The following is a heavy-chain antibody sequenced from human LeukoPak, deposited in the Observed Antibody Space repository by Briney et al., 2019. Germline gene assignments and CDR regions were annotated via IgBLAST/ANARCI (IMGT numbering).Heavy chain of an antibody. Sequence: SETLSLTCTVSGGSISSSSYYWGWIRQPPGKGLEWIGSIYYSGSTYYNPSLKSRVTISVDTSKNQFSLNLSSVTAADTAVYYCARQHYDFWSGYYTCGFDYWGQGTLVTVSS. CDR2: IYYSGST. D-gene: IGHD3-3*01. J-gene: IGHJ4*02. V-gene: IGHV4-39*01. CDR1: GGSISSSSYY. CDR3: ARQHYDFWSGYYTCGFDY.